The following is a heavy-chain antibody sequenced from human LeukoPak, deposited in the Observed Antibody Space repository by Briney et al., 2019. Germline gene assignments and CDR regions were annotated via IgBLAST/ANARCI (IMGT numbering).Heavy chain of an antibody. CDR1: GFTFSSYA. CDR3: AREYYDILTGYTDDAFDI. CDR2: ISYDGSNK. D-gene: IGHD3-9*01. V-gene: IGHV3-30*04. J-gene: IGHJ3*02. Sequence: GGSLRLSCAASGFTFSSYAMHWVRQAPGKGLGWVAVISYDGSNKYYADSVKGRFTISRDNSKNTLYLQMNSLRAEDTAVYYCAREYYDILTGYTDDAFDIWGQGTMVTDSS.